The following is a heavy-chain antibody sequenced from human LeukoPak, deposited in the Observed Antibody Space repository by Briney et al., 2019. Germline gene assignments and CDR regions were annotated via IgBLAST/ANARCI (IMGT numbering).Heavy chain of an antibody. Sequence: NPGGSLRLSCAASGFTFSSYSMNWVRQAPGKGLEWVSSISSSSSYIYYADSVKGRFTISRDNSKNTLYLQMNSLRAEDTAVYYCARDDASFSDSSGYYHRGVDYWGQGTLVTVSS. CDR2: ISSSSSYI. D-gene: IGHD3-22*01. CDR3: ARDDASFSDSSGYYHRGVDY. V-gene: IGHV3-21*01. J-gene: IGHJ4*02. CDR1: GFTFSSYS.